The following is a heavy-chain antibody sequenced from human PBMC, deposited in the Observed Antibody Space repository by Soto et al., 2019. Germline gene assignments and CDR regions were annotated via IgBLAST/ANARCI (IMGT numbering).Heavy chain of an antibody. J-gene: IGHJ4*02. V-gene: IGHV1-8*01. CDR1: GYTFRDYD. Sequence: QVQLVQSGAEVKKPGASVMVSCKASGYTFRDYDLNWVRQASGQGLEWMGWMNPNSGNTAYALKFQGRVTMTRDTSINTAYMELTSLRSEDTAVYYCARRARIGKQLWLPFDYWAQGTLVTVSS. D-gene: IGHD5-18*01. CDR2: MNPNSGNT. CDR3: ARRARIGKQLWLPFDY.